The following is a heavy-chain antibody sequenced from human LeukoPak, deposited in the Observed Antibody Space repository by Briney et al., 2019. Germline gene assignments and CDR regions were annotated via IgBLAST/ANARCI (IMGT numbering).Heavy chain of an antibody. Sequence: GGSLRLSCAASGFSFSTYNMNWVRQAPGQRLEWVSSITSGSSYIYYADSVKGRYTISRDNAKSSLYLQMDSLRAEDTAVYYCARDPYSGNYGAYYYYYMDVWGKGTTVTISS. CDR2: ITSGSSYI. CDR1: GFSFSTYN. V-gene: IGHV3-21*01. D-gene: IGHD1-26*01. CDR3: ARDPYSGNYGAYYYYYMDV. J-gene: IGHJ6*03.